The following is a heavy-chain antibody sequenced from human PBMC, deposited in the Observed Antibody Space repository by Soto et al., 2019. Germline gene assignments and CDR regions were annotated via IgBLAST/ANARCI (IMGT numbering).Heavy chain of an antibody. Sequence: QITLKESGPTLVKPTQTLTLTCTFSGFSLSTSGVGVGWIRQPPGKALEWLALIYWDDDKRYSPSLKSRLTNPXXTXKXXVVLTMTNMDPVDTATYYCAHIGFDSSSSGDAFDIWGQGTMVTVSS. J-gene: IGHJ3*02. D-gene: IGHD6-6*01. CDR2: IYWDDDK. V-gene: IGHV2-5*02. CDR3: AHIGFDSSSSGDAFDI. CDR1: GFSLSTSGVG.